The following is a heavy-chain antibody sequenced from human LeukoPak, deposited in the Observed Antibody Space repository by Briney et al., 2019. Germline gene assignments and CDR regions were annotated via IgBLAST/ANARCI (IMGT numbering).Heavy chain of an antibody. CDR3: AKDAMVRGVRGDAFDI. V-gene: IGHV3-23*01. J-gene: IGHJ3*02. CDR1: GFTFSSYA. Sequence: GGSLRLSCAASGFTFSSYAMSWVRQAPGKGLEWVSAISGSGGGTYYADSVKGRFTISRDNSKNTLYLQMNSLRAEDTAVYYCAKDAMVRGVRGDAFDIWGQGTMVTVSS. D-gene: IGHD3-10*01. CDR2: ISGSGGGT.